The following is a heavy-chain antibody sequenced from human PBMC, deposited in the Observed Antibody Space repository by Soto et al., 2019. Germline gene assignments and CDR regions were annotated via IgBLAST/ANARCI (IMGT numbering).Heavy chain of an antibody. V-gene: IGHV4-59*01. CDR1: GGSITSYY. CDR2: IYYSGST. CDR3: ARSPDGRAYYYYGMDV. Sequence: PSETLSLTCTAFGGSITSYYWSWIRQPPGKALEWIGYIYYSGSTYYNPSLKSRVTISVDTSKTQFSLKLTSVTAADTAVYYCARSPDGRAYYYYGMDVWGQGTTVTVSS. J-gene: IGHJ6*02. D-gene: IGHD1-26*01.